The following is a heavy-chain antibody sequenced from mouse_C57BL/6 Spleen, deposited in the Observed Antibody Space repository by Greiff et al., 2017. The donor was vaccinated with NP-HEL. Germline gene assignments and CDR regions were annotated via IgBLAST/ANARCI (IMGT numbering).Heavy chain of an antibody. CDR2: IDPSDSYT. CDR1: GYTFTSYW. J-gene: IGHJ4*01. Sequence: QVQLQQSGAELVMPGASVKLSCKASGYTFTSYWMHWVKQRPGQGLEWIGEIDPSDSYTNYNQKFKGKSTLTVDKSSSTAYMQLSSLTSEDSAVYYCARSEDGYYDAMDYWGQGTSVTVSS. V-gene: IGHV1-69*01. D-gene: IGHD2-3*01. CDR3: ARSEDGYYDAMDY.